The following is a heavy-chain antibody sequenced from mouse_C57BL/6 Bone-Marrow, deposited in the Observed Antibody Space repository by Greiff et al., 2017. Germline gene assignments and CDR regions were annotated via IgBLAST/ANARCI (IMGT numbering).Heavy chain of an antibody. D-gene: IGHD2-10*01. J-gene: IGHJ2*01. Sequence: EVQLQQSGGDLVKPGGSLKLSCAASGFTFSSYGMSWVRQTPDKRLEWVATISRGGSYTYYPDSVKGRFTISRDTSKNTLYLQISSLKSEDTAVDYCARHPYRGYFDYWGQGTTLTVSS. V-gene: IGHV5-6*01. CDR3: ARHPYRGYFDY. CDR1: GFTFSSYG. CDR2: ISRGGSYT.